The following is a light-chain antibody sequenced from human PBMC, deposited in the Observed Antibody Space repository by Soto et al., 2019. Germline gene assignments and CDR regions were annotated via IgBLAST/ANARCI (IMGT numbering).Light chain of an antibody. CDR1: QSISSW. V-gene: IGKV1-5*03. Sequence: QMTHAPSTLSASIGDRVTITXXASQSISSWLAWYQQKPGKAPKLLIYKASSLESGVPSRFSGSGSGTEFTLTISSLQPNDFATYFCQQYNSYFWTFGPGTKVDIK. CDR3: QQYNSYFWT. CDR2: KAS. J-gene: IGKJ1*01.